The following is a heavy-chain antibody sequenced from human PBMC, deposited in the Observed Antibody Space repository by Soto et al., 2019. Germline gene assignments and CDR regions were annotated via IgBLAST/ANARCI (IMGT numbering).Heavy chain of an antibody. J-gene: IGHJ4*02. CDR3: AREASVLIPAAQPSRFDS. CDR1: GYSFMKYG. CDR2: ISPYSGYT. Sequence: ASVKVSCKGFGYSFMKYGINWVRQAPGQGLEWVGWISPYSGYTHSAQKFHGRLTLTTDTAASTAYMELKILRSADTALYYCAREASVLIPAAQPSRFDSWGQGTLVTVSS. D-gene: IGHD2-2*01. V-gene: IGHV1-18*01.